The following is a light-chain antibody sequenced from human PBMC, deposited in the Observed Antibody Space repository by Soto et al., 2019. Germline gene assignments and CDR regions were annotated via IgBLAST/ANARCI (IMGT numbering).Light chain of an antibody. J-gene: IGKJ1*01. CDR2: GAS. CDR1: QSVSTSH. V-gene: IGKV3-20*01. CDR3: QQYGRPPCT. Sequence: EIWLTQSPSTLSLSPGQRATLSGRPSQSVSTSHLAGYQRKPRQAPRPLISGASSRAIGIADRFSGSGSRTDFTPTISGLEAEDFAGYYCQQYGRPPCTFGQGIQV.